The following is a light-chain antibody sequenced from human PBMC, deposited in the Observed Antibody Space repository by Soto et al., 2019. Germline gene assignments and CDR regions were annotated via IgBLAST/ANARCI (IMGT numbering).Light chain of an antibody. J-gene: IGLJ1*01. V-gene: IGLV2-23*01. CDR3: CSYAGSSTCV. Sequence: QSALTQPASVSGSPGQSITISCTGTSSDVGSYNLVSWYQQHPGKAPKLMIYEASKRPVGVSNRFSGSKSGNTASLTISGLQAEDEADYYCCSYAGSSTCVFGTGTKLTVL. CDR2: EAS. CDR1: SSDVGSYNL.